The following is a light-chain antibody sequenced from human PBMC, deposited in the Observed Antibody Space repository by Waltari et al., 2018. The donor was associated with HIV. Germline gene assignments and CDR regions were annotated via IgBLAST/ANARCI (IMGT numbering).Light chain of an antibody. Sequence: QSALTQPASVSGSHGQSITISCTGTSSDVGGYHYVSWYQQPPGKAPKLMIYEVINRPSGVSNRFSGSKSGNTASLTISGLQAEDEADYYCSSYTSSSLVVFGGGTKLTVL. V-gene: IGLV2-14*01. J-gene: IGLJ2*01. CDR2: EVI. CDR3: SSYTSSSLVV. CDR1: SSDVGGYHY.